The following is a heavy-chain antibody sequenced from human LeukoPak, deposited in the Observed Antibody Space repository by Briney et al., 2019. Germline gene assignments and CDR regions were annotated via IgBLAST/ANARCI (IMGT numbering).Heavy chain of an antibody. CDR2: ISSSSSYI. Sequence: GGSLRLSCAASGSTFSSYSMNWVRQAPGKGLEWVSSISSSSSYIYYADSVKGRFTISRDNAKNSLYLQMNSLRAEDTAVYYCARIPQEEGATNYWGQGTLVTVSS. CDR3: ARIPQEEGATNY. D-gene: IGHD1-26*01. V-gene: IGHV3-21*01. J-gene: IGHJ4*02. CDR1: GSTFSSYS.